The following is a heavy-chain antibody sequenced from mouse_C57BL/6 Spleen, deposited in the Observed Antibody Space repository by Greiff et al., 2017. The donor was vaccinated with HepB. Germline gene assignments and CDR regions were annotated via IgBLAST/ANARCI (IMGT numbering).Heavy chain of an antibody. Sequence: VKLQQPGAELVMPGASVKLSCKASGYTFTSYWMHWVKQRPGQGLEWIGEIDPSDSYTNYNQKFKGKSTLTVDKSSSTAYMQLSSLTSEDSAVYYCARSSSGSAWFAYWGQGTLVTVSA. J-gene: IGHJ3*01. V-gene: IGHV1-69*01. CDR1: GYTFTSYW. D-gene: IGHD3-2*02. CDR3: ARSSSGSAWFAY. CDR2: IDPSDSYT.